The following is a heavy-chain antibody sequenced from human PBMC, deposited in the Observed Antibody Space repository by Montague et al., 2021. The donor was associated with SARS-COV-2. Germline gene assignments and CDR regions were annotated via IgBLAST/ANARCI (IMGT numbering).Heavy chain of an antibody. CDR3: AAPMVKDY. CDR1: GFTFGSYA. Sequence: SLRLSCAASGFTFGSYAMHWVRQAPGKGLEWVAVISYDGSSKYYADSVKGRFTISRDNSKNTLYLQMNSLRAEDTAVYYCAAPMVKDYWGQGTLVTVSS. D-gene: IGHD5-18*01. V-gene: IGHV3-30-3*01. CDR2: ISYDGSSK. J-gene: IGHJ4*02.